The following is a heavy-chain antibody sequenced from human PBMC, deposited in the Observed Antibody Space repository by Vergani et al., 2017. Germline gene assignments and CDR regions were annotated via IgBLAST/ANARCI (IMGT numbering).Heavy chain of an antibody. CDR3: ARLTEDIVATKKANYYYYYYMDV. CDR2: IIPIFGTA. J-gene: IGHJ6*03. CDR1: GGTFSSYA. Sequence: QVQLVQSGAEVKKPGSSVKVSCKASGGTFSSYAISWVRQAPGQGLEWMGGIIPIFGTANYAQKFQGRVTITADKSTSTAYMELSSLRSEDTAVYYCARLTEDIVATKKANYYYYYYMDVWGKGTTVTVSS. D-gene: IGHD5-12*01. V-gene: IGHV1-69*06.